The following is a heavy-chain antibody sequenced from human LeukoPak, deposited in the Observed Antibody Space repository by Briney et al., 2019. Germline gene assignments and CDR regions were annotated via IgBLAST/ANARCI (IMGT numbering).Heavy chain of an antibody. V-gene: IGHV3-7*01. CDR2: IKQDGSEK. J-gene: IGHJ5*02. CDR1: GFTFSSYW. Sequence: GGSLRLSCAASGFTFSSYWMSWVRQAPGKGLEWVANIKQDGSEKYYVDSVKGRFTISRDNAKNSLYLQMNSLRAEDTAVYYCAKDGYIVVVTAIPNWFDPWGQGTLVTVSS. CDR3: AKDGYIVVVTAIPNWFDP. D-gene: IGHD2-21*02.